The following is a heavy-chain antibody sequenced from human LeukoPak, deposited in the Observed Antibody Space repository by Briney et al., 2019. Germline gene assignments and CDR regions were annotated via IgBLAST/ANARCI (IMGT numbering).Heavy chain of an antibody. CDR2: IYHSGST. V-gene: IGHV4-39*01. CDR1: GASISGSSFY. Sequence: SETLSLTCTASGASISGSSFYWGWIRQPPGKELEWIGSIYHSGSTFYNPSLRSRVTIFVDTSKNQFSLRLNPVTAADTAMYYCARHDHGDHGDPNWFDPWGQGTLVTVSS. CDR3: ARHDHGDHGDPNWFDP. D-gene: IGHD4-17*01. J-gene: IGHJ5*02.